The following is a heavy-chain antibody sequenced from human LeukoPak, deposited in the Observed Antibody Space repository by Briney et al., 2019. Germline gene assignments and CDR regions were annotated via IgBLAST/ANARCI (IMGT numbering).Heavy chain of an antibody. D-gene: IGHD5-12*01. CDR2: ISGSGGST. V-gene: IGHV3-23*01. CDR3: ARSEVDIVATVCFDY. CDR1: GFTFGSYA. J-gene: IGHJ4*02. Sequence: GGSLRLSCAASGFTFGSYAMSWVRQAPGKGLEWVSAISGSGGSTYYADSVKGRFTISRDNSKNTLYLQMNSLRAEDTAVYYCARSEVDIVATVCFDYWGQGTLVTVSS.